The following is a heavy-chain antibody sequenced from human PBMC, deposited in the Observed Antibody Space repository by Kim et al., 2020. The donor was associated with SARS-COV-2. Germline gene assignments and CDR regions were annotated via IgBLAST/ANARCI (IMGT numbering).Heavy chain of an antibody. CDR3: ARHVIVPRRLGLYYYYYMDV. Sequence: GGSLRLSCTASGFTVSNTDVSWVRQAPGKGLEWVSVIYSGGGTAYADSVQGRFSIPRTNSKNTLYLQLNSLRAEDSAVYHCARHVIVPRRLGLYYYYYMDVWGKGTPVSVSS. CDR1: GFTVSNTD. D-gene: IGHD2-2*01. V-gene: IGHV3-66*04. CDR2: IYSGGGT. J-gene: IGHJ6*03.